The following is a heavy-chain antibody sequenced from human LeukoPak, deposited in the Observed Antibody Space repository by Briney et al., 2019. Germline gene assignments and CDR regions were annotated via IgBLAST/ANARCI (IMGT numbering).Heavy chain of an antibody. CDR3: AKWGDYDILTGYYVSDF. V-gene: IGHV3-23*01. CDR2: ITGSGDTT. J-gene: IGHJ4*02. Sequence: GGSLRLSCAASGFIFRNYGMSSVRQAPGKWLEWVSAITGSGDTTYYADSVKGRFTISRDNSKNTLYVEMNTLRAEDTAVYYCAKWGDYDILTGYYVSDFWGQGTLVTVSS. CDR1: GFIFRNYG. D-gene: IGHD3-9*01.